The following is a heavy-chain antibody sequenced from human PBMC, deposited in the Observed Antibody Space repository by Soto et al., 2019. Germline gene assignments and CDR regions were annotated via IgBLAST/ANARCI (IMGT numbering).Heavy chain of an antibody. Sequence: GGSLRLSCAASGFKFSDYGMHWVRQAPGKGLEWVSFIWHDGSTKYYADSGKGRLTVSRDNSNNTLFLQMDSLTSEDTAVYFCASDSSDARTTVMPITYARPDFWGPGTLVTVSS. D-gene: IGHD2-2*01. CDR2: IWHDGSTK. CDR3: ASDSSDARTTVMPITYARPDF. V-gene: IGHV3-33*01. CDR1: GFKFSDYG. J-gene: IGHJ4*02.